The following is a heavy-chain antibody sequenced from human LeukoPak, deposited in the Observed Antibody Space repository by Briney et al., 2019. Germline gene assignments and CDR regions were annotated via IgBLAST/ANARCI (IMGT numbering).Heavy chain of an antibody. CDR3: AKDLGTWVSQWLVFDY. D-gene: IGHD6-19*01. CDR1: GFTFSSYA. CDR2: ISYDGSNK. V-gene: IGHV3-30-3*01. Sequence: GGSLRLSCAASGFTFSSYAMHWVRQAPGKGLEWVAVISYDGSNKYYADSVKGRFTISRDNSKNTLYLQMNSLRAEDTAVYYCAKDLGTWVSQWLVFDYWGQGTLVTVSS. J-gene: IGHJ4*02.